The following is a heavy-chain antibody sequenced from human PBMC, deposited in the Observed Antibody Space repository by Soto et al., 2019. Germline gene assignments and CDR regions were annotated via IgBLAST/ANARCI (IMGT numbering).Heavy chain of an antibody. CDR3: ARYSGYEGLRFDP. CDR1: GGSISSGDYY. D-gene: IGHD5-12*01. CDR2: IYYSGST. J-gene: IGHJ5*02. V-gene: IGHV4-30-4*01. Sequence: QVQLQESGGGLVKPSQTLSLTCTVSGGSISSGDYYWSWIRQPPGKGLEGIGYIYYSGSTYYNPSLKSRGTISVDTSKNQCSLKLRSVTAADTAVYYCARYSGYEGLRFDPWGQGTLVTVSS.